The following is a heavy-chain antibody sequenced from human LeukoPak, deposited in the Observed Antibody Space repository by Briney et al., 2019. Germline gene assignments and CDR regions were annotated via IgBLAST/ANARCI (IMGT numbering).Heavy chain of an antibody. CDR1: GGSISSYY. Sequence: SETLSLTCTVSGGSISSYYWSWIRQPPGKGLEWIGYIYYSGSTNYNPSLKSRVTISVDTSKNQFSLKLSSVTAADTAVYYCARVLCSGTSCYNGAGDDAFDIWGQGTMVTVSS. V-gene: IGHV4-59*01. CDR3: ARVLCSGTSCYNGAGDDAFDI. D-gene: IGHD2-2*02. J-gene: IGHJ3*02. CDR2: IYYSGST.